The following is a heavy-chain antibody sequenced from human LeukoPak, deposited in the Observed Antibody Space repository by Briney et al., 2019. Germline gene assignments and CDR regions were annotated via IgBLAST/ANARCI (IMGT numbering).Heavy chain of an antibody. CDR2: IYYSGST. CDR1: GGSISSGDYY. V-gene: IGHV4-30-4*01. CDR3: ARDFGIAAAEYNWFDP. J-gene: IGHJ5*02. Sequence: PSETLSLTCTVSGGSISSGDYYWGWIRQPPGKGLEWIGYIYYSGSTYYNPSLKSRVTISVDTSKNQFSLKLSSVTAADTAVYYCARDFGIAAAEYNWFDPWGQGTLVTVSS. D-gene: IGHD6-13*01.